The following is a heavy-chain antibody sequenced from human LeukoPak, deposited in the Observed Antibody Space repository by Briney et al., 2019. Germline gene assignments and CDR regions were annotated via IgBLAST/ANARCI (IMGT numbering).Heavy chain of an antibody. CDR2: ISWNSRSM. Sequence: GGSLRLSCVTSGFTFEESPMHWVRQAPGKGLEWVSGISWNSRSMVYADSVKGRFTISRDNAKNSLYLQMNSLRAEDTAVYYCVKGSEQWLVLFDYWGQGTLVTVSS. V-gene: IGHV3-9*01. D-gene: IGHD6-19*01. J-gene: IGHJ4*02. CDR1: GFTFEESP. CDR3: VKGSEQWLVLFDY.